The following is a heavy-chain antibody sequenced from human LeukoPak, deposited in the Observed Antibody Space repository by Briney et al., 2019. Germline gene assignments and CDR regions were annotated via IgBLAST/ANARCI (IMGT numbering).Heavy chain of an antibody. Sequence: ASVTFSCKASGYAFTDYYIYWVRQAPGQGLEWMGRINPNSGDTKYAQKFQGRVTITRDTSISTAYMELNRLRSDDTAVYYCVREDFGDFYFDSWGQGTLVTVSS. CDR2: INPNSGDT. CDR3: VREDFGDFYFDS. V-gene: IGHV1-2*06. CDR1: GYAFTDYY. D-gene: IGHD3-10*01. J-gene: IGHJ4*02.